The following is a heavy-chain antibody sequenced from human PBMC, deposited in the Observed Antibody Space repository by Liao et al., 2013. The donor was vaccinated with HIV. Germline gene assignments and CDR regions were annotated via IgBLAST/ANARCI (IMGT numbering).Heavy chain of an antibody. Sequence: QVHLQESGPGLVKPSETLSLTCIVSGDSFSSFYWSWIRQSPGKGLEWIGYINYSGTANYNPSLRSRVTMSVDTSKNQFSLRLKSVTAVDSAVYYCARHGRHYYYDSWGQGTLVTVSS. CDR3: ARHGRHYYYDS. CDR1: GDSFSSFY. J-gene: IGHJ4*02. V-gene: IGHV4-59*01. CDR2: INYSGTA.